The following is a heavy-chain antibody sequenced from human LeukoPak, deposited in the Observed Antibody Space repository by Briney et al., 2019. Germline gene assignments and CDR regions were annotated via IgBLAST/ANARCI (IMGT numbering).Heavy chain of an antibody. CDR1: GYSISSGYY. J-gene: IGHJ2*01. V-gene: IGHV4-38-2*02. D-gene: IGHD3-22*01. Sequence: PSETLSLTCTVSGYSISSGYYWGWIRQPPGKGLEWIGSIYHSGSTYYNPSLKSRVTISVDTSKNQFSLKLSSVTAADTAVYYCASPYYYDSSGPPALDLWGRGTLVTVSS. CDR2: IYHSGST. CDR3: ASPYYYDSSGPPALDL.